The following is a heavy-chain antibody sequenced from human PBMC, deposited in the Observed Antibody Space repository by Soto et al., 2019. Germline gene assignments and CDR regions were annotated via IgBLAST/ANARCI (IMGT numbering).Heavy chain of an antibody. CDR2: ISSSSSYI. CDR1: GFTFTTAW. J-gene: IGHJ3*02. V-gene: IGHV3-21*01. CDR3: ARDSLLRYFDLSGAFDI. Sequence: PGGSLRLSCAASGFTFTTAWINLVRQAPGKGLEWVSSISSSSSYIYYADSVKGRFTISRDNAKNSLYLQMNSLRAEDTAVYYCARDSLLRYFDLSGAFDIWGQGTMVTVSS. D-gene: IGHD3-9*01.